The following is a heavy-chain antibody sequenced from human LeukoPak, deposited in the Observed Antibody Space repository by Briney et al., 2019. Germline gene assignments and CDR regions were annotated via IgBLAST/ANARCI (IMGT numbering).Heavy chain of an antibody. Sequence: PSQTLSLTSAVSGVYIRSYSSSWIRQPPGRGQEWVGDIFYSGTTSYNPSPNGLVTISIDTSKNQFSLKLSSVTAADTAVYYCARGIEQLAILNYWGQGTLVTVSS. V-gene: IGHV4-59*01. CDR1: GVYIRSYS. CDR2: IFYSGTT. D-gene: IGHD6-13*01. J-gene: IGHJ4*02. CDR3: ARGIEQLAILNY.